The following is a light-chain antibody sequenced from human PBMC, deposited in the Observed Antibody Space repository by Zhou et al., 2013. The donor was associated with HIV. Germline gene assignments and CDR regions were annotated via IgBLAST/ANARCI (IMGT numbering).Light chain of an antibody. CDR3: QHLNTYLGS. CDR1: RDIRVF. V-gene: IGKV1-39*01. CDR2: GAS. J-gene: IGKJ2*03. Sequence: DVQLTQSPSSLSASIGDRVTVTCQASRDIRVFLNWYHQRPGKAPKLLIYGASSLQSGVPSRFSGSGSGTDFTLTISSLQPEDFATYYCQHLNTYLGSFGQGTKLDI.